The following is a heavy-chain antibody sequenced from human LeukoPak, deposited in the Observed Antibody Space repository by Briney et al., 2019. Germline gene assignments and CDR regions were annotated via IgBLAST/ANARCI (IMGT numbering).Heavy chain of an antibody. CDR2: IYYSGGT. Sequence: SETLSLTCTVSGGSISSYYWSWIRQPPGKGLEWIGYIYYSGGTNYNPSLKSRVTISVDTSKNQFSLKLSSVTAADTAVYYCAREPWGGSGWPFDYWGQGTLVTVSS. J-gene: IGHJ4*02. CDR1: GGSISSYY. D-gene: IGHD6-19*01. CDR3: AREPWGGSGWPFDY. V-gene: IGHV4-59*01.